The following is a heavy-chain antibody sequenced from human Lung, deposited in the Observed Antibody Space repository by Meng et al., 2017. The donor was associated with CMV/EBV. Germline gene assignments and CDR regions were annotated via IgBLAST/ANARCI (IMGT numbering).Heavy chain of an antibody. CDR2: ISGSGDTA. V-gene: IGHV3-23*01. D-gene: IGHD3-10*02. CDR3: AHQAGGHYVPVDH. Sequence: GESLKISCVASGFPFSTHAMSWVRQAPGKGPEWVSCISGSGDTASYADSVKGRFTISRDNSKSTLFLQMNSLTVEDTSVYFCAHQAGGHYVPVDHWGPGTMVTVSS. CDR1: GFPFSTHA. J-gene: IGHJ4*02.